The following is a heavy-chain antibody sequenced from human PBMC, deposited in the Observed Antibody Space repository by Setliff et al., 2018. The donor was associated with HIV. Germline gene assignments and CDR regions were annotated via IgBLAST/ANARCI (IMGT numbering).Heavy chain of an antibody. CDR1: GFIFSNAC. Sequence: GGSLRLSCAASGFIFSNACMSWVRQAPGKGLEWVGRIKSRTDGGTTDYAAPVKGRFTISRDNSKNTLYLQMNSLRAEDTAVYYCAREGIAAAGSYSYGFGQIDYWGQGTLVTVSS. J-gene: IGHJ4*02. V-gene: IGHV3-15*01. CDR3: AREGIAAAGSYSYGFGQIDY. D-gene: IGHD6-13*01. CDR2: IKSRTDGGTT.